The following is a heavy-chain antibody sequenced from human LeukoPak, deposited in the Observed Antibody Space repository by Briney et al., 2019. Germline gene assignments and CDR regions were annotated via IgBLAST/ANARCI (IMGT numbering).Heavy chain of an antibody. CDR1: GFTFDDYG. CDR3: ARDGGEGYDYGDYGEGYFDY. V-gene: IGHV3-20*04. Sequence: GGSLRLSCAASGFTFDDYGMSWVRQAPGKGLEWVSGINWNGGSTGYADSVKGRFTISRDNAKNSLFLQMNSLRAEDTALYYCARDGGEGYDYGDYGEGYFDYWGQGTLVTVSS. J-gene: IGHJ4*02. D-gene: IGHD4-17*01. CDR2: INWNGGST.